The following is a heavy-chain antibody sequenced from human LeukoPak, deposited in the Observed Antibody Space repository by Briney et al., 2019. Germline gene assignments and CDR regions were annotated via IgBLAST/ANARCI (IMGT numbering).Heavy chain of an antibody. D-gene: IGHD4-11*01. V-gene: IGHV3-30*04. CDR1: GFTFSSYA. J-gene: IGHJ4*02. CDR2: ISYDGSNK. CDR3: ARDLGQYYFDY. Sequence: PGRSLRLSCAASGFTFSSYAMHWVRQAPGKGLEWVAVISYDGSNKYYADSVKGRFTNSRDNSKNTLYLQMNSLRAEDTAVYYCARDLGQYYFDYWGQGTLVTVSS.